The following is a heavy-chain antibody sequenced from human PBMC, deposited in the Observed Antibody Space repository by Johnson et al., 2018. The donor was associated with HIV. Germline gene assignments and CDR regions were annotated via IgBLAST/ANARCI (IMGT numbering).Heavy chain of an antibody. CDR3: ARDSTPWGGDSVAYSFDI. V-gene: IGHV3-11*04. J-gene: IGHJ3*02. CDR1: GFSFSDYY. Sequence: VQVVESGGGLVQPGGSLRLSCVTSGFSFSDYYMSWIRQAPGKGLEWLSHISSSGSTIYYADSVKCRFTISRDNAKNSLYLQMKSLRDEDTAVYYCARDSTPWGGDSVAYSFDIWGQGRMVTVSS. D-gene: IGHD4-17*01. CDR2: ISSSGSTI.